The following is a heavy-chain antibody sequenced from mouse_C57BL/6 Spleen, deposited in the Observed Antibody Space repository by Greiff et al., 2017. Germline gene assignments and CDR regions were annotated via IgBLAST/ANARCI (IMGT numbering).Heavy chain of an antibody. V-gene: IGHV1-15*01. CDR1: GYTFTDYE. CDR3: TRGDGYYGAY. J-gene: IGHJ3*01. D-gene: IGHD2-3*01. Sequence: QVQLQQSGAELVRPGASVTLSCKASGYTFTDYEMHWVKQTPVHGLEWIGAIDPETGGTAYNQKFKGKAILTADKSSSTAYMELRSLTSEDSAVYYCTRGDGYYGAYWGQGTLVTVSA. CDR2: IDPETGGT.